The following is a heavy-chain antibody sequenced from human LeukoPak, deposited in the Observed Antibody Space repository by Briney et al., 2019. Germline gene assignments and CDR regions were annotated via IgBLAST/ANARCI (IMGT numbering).Heavy chain of an antibody. CDR1: GGSTTVYY. V-gene: IGHV4-59*08. D-gene: IGHD6-6*01. CDR3: ANLALIAGGPAYHYSDL. Sequence: ASETLSLSCTDAGGSTTVYYWSCIRQPPAKGLEWIAYVYNSGSTNYNPSLKSRVTISIDTSKSQFSLKLNSVTAADTAVYFCANLALIAGGPAYHYSDLWGRGTLVTVSS. CDR2: VYNSGST. J-gene: IGHJ2*01.